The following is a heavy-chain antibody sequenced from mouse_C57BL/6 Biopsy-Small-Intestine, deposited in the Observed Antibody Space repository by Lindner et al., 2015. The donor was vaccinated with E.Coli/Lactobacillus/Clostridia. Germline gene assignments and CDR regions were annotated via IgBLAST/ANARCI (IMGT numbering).Heavy chain of an antibody. CDR3: ARSDYGSRHWYFDV. V-gene: IGHV1-81*01. J-gene: IGHJ1*03. D-gene: IGHD1-1*01. CDR1: GYTFTTYG. Sequence: VQLQESGAELARPGASVKLSCKASGYTFTTYGISWVKQRTGQGLEWIGEIYPRSGNAYYNEKFKGKATLTADKSSSTASMELRSLTSEDSAVYFCARSDYGSRHWYFDVWGTGTTVTVSS. CDR2: IYPRSGNA.